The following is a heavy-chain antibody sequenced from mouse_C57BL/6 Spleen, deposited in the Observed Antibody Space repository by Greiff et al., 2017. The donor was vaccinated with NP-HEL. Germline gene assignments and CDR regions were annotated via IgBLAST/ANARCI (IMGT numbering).Heavy chain of an antibody. CDR3: AKRANDGYYYYFDY. D-gene: IGHD2-3*01. CDR2: INPNNGGT. J-gene: IGHJ2*01. V-gene: IGHV1-22*01. CDR1: GYTFTDYN. Sequence: VQLQQSGPELVKPGASVKMSCKASGYTFTDYNMHWVKQSHGKSLEWIGYINPNNGGTSYNQKFKGKATLTVNKSSSTAYMELRSLTSEDSAVYYCAKRANDGYYYYFDYWGQGTTLTVSS.